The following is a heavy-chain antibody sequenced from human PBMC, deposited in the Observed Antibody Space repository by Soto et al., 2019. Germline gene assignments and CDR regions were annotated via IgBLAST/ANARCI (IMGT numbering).Heavy chain of an antibody. CDR1: GGSISSSSYY. CDR2: IYHSGST. Sequence: TSETLSLTCTVSGGSISSSSYYWGWIRQPPGKGLEWIGEIYHSGSTNYNPSLKSRVTISVDKSKNQFSLKLSSVTAADTAVYYCARSRKTIVVVPAAHLDYWGQGTLVTVSS. D-gene: IGHD2-2*01. J-gene: IGHJ4*02. CDR3: ARSRKTIVVVPAAHLDY. V-gene: IGHV4-39*07.